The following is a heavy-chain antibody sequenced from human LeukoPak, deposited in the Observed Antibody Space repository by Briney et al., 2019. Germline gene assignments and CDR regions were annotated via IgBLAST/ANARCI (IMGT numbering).Heavy chain of an antibody. CDR2: IYPGGSDT. D-gene: IGHD3-22*01. CDR3: ARQGPDYYDSSGYYSPGDY. CDR1: GYSFSSYW. Sequence: GESLKISCKVSGYSFSSYWVGWVRQMPGKGLEWMGIIYPGGSDTRYSPSFQGQVTISADKSISTAYLQGSSLKASDTAMYYCARQGPDYYDSSGYYSPGDYWGQGTLVTVSS. V-gene: IGHV5-51*01. J-gene: IGHJ4*02.